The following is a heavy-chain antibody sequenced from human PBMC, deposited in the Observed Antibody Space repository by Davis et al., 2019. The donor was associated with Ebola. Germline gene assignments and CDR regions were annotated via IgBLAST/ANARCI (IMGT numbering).Heavy chain of an antibody. CDR3: ARGITVTTVNWFDP. J-gene: IGHJ5*02. V-gene: IGHV4-34*01. D-gene: IGHD4-11*01. CDR1: GFTFNDYY. Sequence: PGGSLRLSCAASGFTFNDYYMSWIRQPPGKGLEWIGEINHSGSTNYNPSLKSRVTISVDTSKNQFSLKLSSVTAADTAVYYCARGITVTTVNWFDPWGQGTLVTVSS. CDR2: INHSGST.